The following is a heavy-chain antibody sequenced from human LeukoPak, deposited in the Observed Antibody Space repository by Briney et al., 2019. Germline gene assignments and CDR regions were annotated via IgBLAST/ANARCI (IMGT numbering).Heavy chain of an antibody. CDR2: IIPIFGTA. Sequence: SVKPSCKASGGTFSSYAISWVRQSPGQGLEWMGGIIPIFGTANYAQKFQGRVTITADESTSTAYMELSSLRSEDTAVYYCARGSVVYCSGGSCERPFFGDYCGQRTLVTVSS. V-gene: IGHV1-69*13. CDR1: GGTFSSYA. CDR3: ARGSVVYCSGGSCERPFFGDY. J-gene: IGHJ4*02. D-gene: IGHD2-15*01.